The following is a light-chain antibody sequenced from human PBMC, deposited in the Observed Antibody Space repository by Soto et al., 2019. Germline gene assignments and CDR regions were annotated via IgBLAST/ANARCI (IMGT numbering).Light chain of an antibody. CDR2: EGS. CDR3: CSYAGSSTWV. J-gene: IGLJ3*02. Sequence: QSALTQPASVSGSPGQSITISCTGTSSDVGNYNLVSWYQQHPGKAPKLMIYEGSKRPSGVSDRFSGSKSVNTASLTISGLQAEDEADYYCCSYAGSSTWVFGGGTKVTVL. V-gene: IGLV2-23*01. CDR1: SSDVGNYNL.